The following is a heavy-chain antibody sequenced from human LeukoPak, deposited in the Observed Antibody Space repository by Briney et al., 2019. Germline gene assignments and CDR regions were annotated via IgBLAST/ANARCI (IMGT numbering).Heavy chain of an antibody. J-gene: IGHJ4*02. CDR1: GFTVSSNY. V-gene: IGHV3-53*01. Sequence: GGSLRLSCAASGFTVSSNYMNWVRQAPGEGLEWVSVLYSGGSPYYADSVKGRFTISRDNSKNTLYLQMNSLRAEDTAMYYCVRDAIVGFFDYWGQGTLVTVSS. D-gene: IGHD2-15*01. CDR3: VRDAIVGFFDY. CDR2: LYSGGSP.